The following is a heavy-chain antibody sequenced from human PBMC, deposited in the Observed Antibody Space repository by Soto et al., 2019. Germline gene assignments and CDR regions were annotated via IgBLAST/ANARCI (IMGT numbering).Heavy chain of an antibody. Sequence: QVQLVQSGAEEKKPGASVKVSCKASGYTITSYAMHWVRQAPGQRLEWMGWINAGNGNTKCSQKFQDRVTITRDTSASTAYMELSSLRSEDTAVYCCARGESVVGDYWGQGTLVTVSS. V-gene: IGHV1-3*05. CDR3: ARGESVVGDY. CDR2: INAGNGNT. D-gene: IGHD2-15*01. CDR1: GYTITSYA. J-gene: IGHJ4*02.